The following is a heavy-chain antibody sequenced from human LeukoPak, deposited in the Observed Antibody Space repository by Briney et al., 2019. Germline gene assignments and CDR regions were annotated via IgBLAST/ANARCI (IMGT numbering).Heavy chain of an antibody. CDR2: IYTSGGT. V-gene: IGHV4-4*07. D-gene: IGHD6-19*01. Sequence: PSETLSLTCTVSGGSISNYYWTWIRQPAGKGLEWIGRIYTSGGTNYNPSLKSRVTMSVDTSKNQFSLKLSSVTAADTAMYYCARAAEYSSGWYLFDYWGQGILVTVPA. CDR1: GGSISNYY. CDR3: ARAAEYSSGWYLFDY. J-gene: IGHJ4*02.